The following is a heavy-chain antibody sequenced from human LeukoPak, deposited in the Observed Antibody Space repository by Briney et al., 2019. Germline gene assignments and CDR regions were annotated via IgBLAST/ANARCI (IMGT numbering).Heavy chain of an antibody. CDR3: AREGGGSGSYFGDYYGMDV. Sequence: PGGSLRLSCAASGFTVSSYAMHWVRQAPGKGLEYVSAISSNGGSTYYANSVKGRFTISRDNSKNTLYLQMGSLRAEDMAVYYCAREGGGSGSYFGDYYGMDVWGQGTTVTVSS. CDR2: ISSNGGST. J-gene: IGHJ6*02. CDR1: GFTVSSYA. V-gene: IGHV3-64*01. D-gene: IGHD3-10*01.